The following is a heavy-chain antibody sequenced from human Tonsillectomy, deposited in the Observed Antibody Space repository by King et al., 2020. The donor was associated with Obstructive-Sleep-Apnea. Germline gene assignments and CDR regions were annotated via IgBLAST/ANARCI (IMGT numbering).Heavy chain of an antibody. CDR2: IYYTGST. J-gene: IGHJ3*02. V-gene: IGHV4-31*03. D-gene: IGHD5-12*01. CDR3: AHLGAIVADAFDI. CDR1: GGSISSGGYY. Sequence: VPLQESGPGLVKPSQTLSLTCTVSGGSISSGGYYWRWIRQHPGKGLEWIAYIYYTGSTYYNPSLKSRITISLDTSKNQFSLKLSSVTAADTAVYYCAHLGAIVADAFDIWGQGTMVTVSS.